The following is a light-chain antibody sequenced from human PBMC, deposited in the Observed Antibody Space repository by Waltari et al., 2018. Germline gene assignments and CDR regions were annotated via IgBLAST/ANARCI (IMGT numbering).Light chain of an antibody. V-gene: IGLV2-8*01. CDR3: SSYAVSNNLKV. CDR2: GVS. Sequence: QSVLTQPPSASGSPGQSVNISCTGTSSDVGGYNYVAWYQQHPGKAPKPMIYGVSKRPSGVPDRFSGSKSGNTASLTVSGLQAEDEADYYCSSYAVSNNLKVFGGGTKLTVL. CDR1: SSDVGGYNY. J-gene: IGLJ2*01.